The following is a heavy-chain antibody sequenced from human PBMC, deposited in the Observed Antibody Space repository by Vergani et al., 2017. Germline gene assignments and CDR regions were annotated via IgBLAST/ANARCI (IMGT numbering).Heavy chain of an antibody. CDR3: ARRLFWSDLGRFDP. J-gene: IGHJ5*02. CDR2: IYTSGST. V-gene: IGHV4-4*07. Sequence: QVQLQESGPGLVKPSETLSLTCTVSGGSISSYYWSWIRQPAGKGLEWIGRIYTSGSTNYNPSLKSRVTISVDTSKNQFSLKLSSVTAADTAVYYCARRLFWSDLGRFDPWGQGTLVTVSS. CDR1: GGSISSYY. D-gene: IGHD3-3*01.